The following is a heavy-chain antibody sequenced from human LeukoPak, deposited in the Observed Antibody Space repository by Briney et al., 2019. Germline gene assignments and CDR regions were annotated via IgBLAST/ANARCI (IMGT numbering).Heavy chain of an antibody. CDR3: ARDREMATIRLSDAFDI. CDR2: INHSGST. V-gene: IGHV4-34*01. CDR1: GGSFSGYY. J-gene: IGHJ3*02. Sequence: SETLSLTCAVYGGSFSGYYWSWIRLPPGKGLEWIGEINHSGSTNYNPSLKSRVTISVDTSKNQFSLKLSSVTAADTAVYYCARDREMATIRLSDAFDIWGQGTMVTVSS. D-gene: IGHD5-24*01.